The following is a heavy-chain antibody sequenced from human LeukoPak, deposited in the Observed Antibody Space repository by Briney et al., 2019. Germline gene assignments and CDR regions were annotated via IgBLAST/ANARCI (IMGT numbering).Heavy chain of an antibody. Sequence: SVKVSCRASGGTFSSYAISWVRQAPGQGLGWMGRIIPIFGTANYAQKFQGRVTITTDESTSTAYMELSSLRSEDTAVYYCASYYDSSGYYYIAFDIWGQGTMVTVSS. CDR1: GGTFSSYA. CDR2: IIPIFGTA. CDR3: ASYYDSSGYYYIAFDI. D-gene: IGHD3-22*01. J-gene: IGHJ3*02. V-gene: IGHV1-69*05.